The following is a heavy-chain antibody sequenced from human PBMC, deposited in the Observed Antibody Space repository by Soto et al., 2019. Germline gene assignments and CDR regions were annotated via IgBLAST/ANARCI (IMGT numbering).Heavy chain of an antibody. CDR1: GGSISSGDYY. Sequence: SETLSLTCTVSGGSISSGDYYWSWIRQPPGKGLEWIGYIYYSGSTYYNPSLKSRVTISVDTSKNQFSLKLSSVTAADTAVYYCATRGWYATGWYMPYYFDYWGLGLLVTVSS. CDR2: IYYSGST. CDR3: ATRGWYATGWYMPYYFDY. D-gene: IGHD6-19*01. J-gene: IGHJ4*02. V-gene: IGHV4-30-4*01.